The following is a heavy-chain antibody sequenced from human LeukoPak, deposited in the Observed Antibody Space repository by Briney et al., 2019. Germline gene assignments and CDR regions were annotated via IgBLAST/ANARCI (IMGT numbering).Heavy chain of an antibody. D-gene: IGHD6-6*01. J-gene: IGHJ4*02. CDR3: ARAEDIAARDPKFDY. V-gene: IGHV1-46*01. Sequence: ASVKVSCKASGYTFTSYYMHWVRQAPGQGLEWMGITNPSGGSTSYAQKFQGRVTMTRDTSTSTVYMELSSLRSEDTAVYYCARAEDIAARDPKFDYWGQGTLVTVSP. CDR1: GYTFTSYY. CDR2: TNPSGGST.